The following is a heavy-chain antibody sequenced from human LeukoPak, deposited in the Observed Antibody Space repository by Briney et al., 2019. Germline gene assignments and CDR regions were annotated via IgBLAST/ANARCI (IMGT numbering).Heavy chain of an antibody. CDR1: GFTFSSYA. J-gene: IGHJ4*02. Sequence: GGSLRLSXAASGFTFSSYAMSWVRQAPGKGLEWVSAICGSGGSTYYADSVKGRFTISRDNSKNTLYLQMNSLRAEDTAVYYCARVATINPIFDYWGQGTLVTVSS. V-gene: IGHV3-23*01. D-gene: IGHD5-12*01. CDR2: ICGSGGST. CDR3: ARVATINPIFDY.